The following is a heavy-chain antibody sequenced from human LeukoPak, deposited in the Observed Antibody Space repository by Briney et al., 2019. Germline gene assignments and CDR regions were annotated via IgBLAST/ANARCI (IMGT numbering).Heavy chain of an antibody. V-gene: IGHV1-69*13. CDR3: ARDPGGIVVVPAATYYYYYGMDV. D-gene: IGHD2-2*01. Sequence: SVKVSCKASGGTLSSYAISWVRQAPGQGLEWMGGIIPIFGTANYAQKFQGRVTITADESTSTAYMELSSLRSEDTAVYYCARDPGGIVVVPAATYYYYYGMDVWGQGTTVTVSS. CDR1: GGTLSSYA. CDR2: IIPIFGTA. J-gene: IGHJ6*02.